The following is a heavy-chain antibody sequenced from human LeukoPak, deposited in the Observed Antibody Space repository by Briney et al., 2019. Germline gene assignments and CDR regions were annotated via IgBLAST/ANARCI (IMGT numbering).Heavy chain of an antibody. Sequence: KPSETLSLTCTVSGGSISSSFYYWGWIRHPPGKGLEWIGSIYYSGSTYYNPSLKSRVTISVDTSKNQFSLKLSSVTAADTAVYYCARRNTVSGAFDIWGQGTMVTVSS. CDR1: GGSISSSFYY. CDR3: ARRNTVSGAFDI. V-gene: IGHV4-39*01. D-gene: IGHD3-16*01. J-gene: IGHJ3*02. CDR2: IYYSGST.